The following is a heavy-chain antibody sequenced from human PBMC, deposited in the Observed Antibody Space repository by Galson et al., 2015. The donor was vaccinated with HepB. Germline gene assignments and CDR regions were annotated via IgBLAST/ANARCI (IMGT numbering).Heavy chain of an antibody. CDR1: GGSIISSTNY. Sequence: SETLSLTCTVSGGSIISSTNYWGWIRQPPGKGLEWIGRVYHSGDTYYNPSLKSRVTISVDRSKNEFSLKLKSVTTADTAVYYCARPRYCSSATCSAAFDSWGQGTL. CDR2: VYHSGDT. J-gene: IGHJ4*02. CDR3: ARPRYCSSATCSAAFDS. V-gene: IGHV4-39*01. D-gene: IGHD2-2*01.